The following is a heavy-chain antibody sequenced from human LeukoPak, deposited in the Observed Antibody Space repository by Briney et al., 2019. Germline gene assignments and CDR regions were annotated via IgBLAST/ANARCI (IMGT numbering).Heavy chain of an antibody. CDR3: ARPRYTNSQDAFDI. CDR1: GYTFTTYF. D-gene: IGHD3-9*01. CDR2: IDPSSGGS. V-gene: IGHV1-46*01. J-gene: IGHJ3*02. Sequence: ASVKVSCKASGYTFTTYFLHWVRQAPGQGREWMGIIDPSSGGSTSAQKFQVRVTMTRDKSTSTVYMELRRLTYEDTAVYYCARPRYTNSQDAFDIWGQGTMVTVSS.